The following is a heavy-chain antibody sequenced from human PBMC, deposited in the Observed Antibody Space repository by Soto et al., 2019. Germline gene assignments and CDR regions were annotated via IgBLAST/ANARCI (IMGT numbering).Heavy chain of an antibody. Sequence: ASVKVSCKASGYTFTGYYMHWVRQAPGQGLEWMGWINPNSGGTNYAQRFQGWLTITKDTSKNQVVLTMTNMDPVDTATYYCAHLASYYDILPGYYSPHFDYWGQGTLVTVSS. J-gene: IGHJ4*02. D-gene: IGHD3-9*01. CDR2: INPNSGGT. CDR1: GYTFTGYY. V-gene: IGHV1-2*04. CDR3: AHLASYYDILPGYYSPHFDY.